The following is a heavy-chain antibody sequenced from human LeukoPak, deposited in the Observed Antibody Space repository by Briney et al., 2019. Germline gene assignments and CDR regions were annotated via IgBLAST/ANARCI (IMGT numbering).Heavy chain of an antibody. CDR2: IYYSGST. CDR3: ASALHYFDY. Sequence: SETLSLTCTVSGGSISSSSYYWGWIRQPPGKGLEWIGSIYYSGSTYYNPSLKSRVTISVDTSKNQFSLKLSSVTAADTAVYYCASALHYFDYWGQGTLVTVSS. CDR1: GGSISSSSYY. V-gene: IGHV4-39*01. J-gene: IGHJ4*02.